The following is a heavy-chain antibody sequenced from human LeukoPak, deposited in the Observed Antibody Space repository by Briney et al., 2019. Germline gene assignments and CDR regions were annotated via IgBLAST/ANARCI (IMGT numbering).Heavy chain of an antibody. CDR1: GYTFTSYG. V-gene: IGHV1-18*01. Sequence: GASVKVSCKASGYTFTSYGISWVRQAPGQGLEWMGWISAYNGNTNYAQKLQGRVTMTTDTSTSTAYMELRSLRSDDTAVYYCARDTHYDILTGYSYYYYGMDVWGQGTTVTVSS. J-gene: IGHJ6*02. D-gene: IGHD3-9*01. CDR2: ISAYNGNT. CDR3: ARDTHYDILTGYSYYYYGMDV.